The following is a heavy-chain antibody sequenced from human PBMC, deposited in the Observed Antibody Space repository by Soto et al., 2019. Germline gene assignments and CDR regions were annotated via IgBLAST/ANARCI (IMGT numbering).Heavy chain of an antibody. V-gene: IGHV3-48*02. CDR1: GFTLSSYN. Sequence: EVQLVESGGGLVQPGGSLRLSCAASGFTLSSYNMNWVRQAPGKGLEWVSYINGSSDTIYYADSVKGRFTISRDNAKNSLYLQMDSLRDEDTAVYYCARDHGGSTWFVGIYYYFGVDVWGQGTTVTVSS. CDR2: INGSSDTI. D-gene: IGHD6-13*01. J-gene: IGHJ6*02. CDR3: ARDHGGSTWFVGIYYYFGVDV.